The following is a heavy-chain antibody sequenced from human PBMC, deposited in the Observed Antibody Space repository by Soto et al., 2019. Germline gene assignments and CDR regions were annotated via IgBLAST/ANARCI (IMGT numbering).Heavy chain of an antibody. J-gene: IGHJ6*02. D-gene: IGHD3-10*01. CDR1: GGSISSNIYY. V-gene: IGHV4-39*07. Sequence: PSETLSLTCTVSGGSISSNIYYWGWIRQPPGKGLEWIGNIHYSGNTYYDSSLKSRVTRSVDTSKNQFSLKLTSVTAVDTALYFCASSSFLRSGDLFHGLDVWGQGTTVTVSS. CDR2: IHYSGNT. CDR3: ASSSFLRSGDLFHGLDV.